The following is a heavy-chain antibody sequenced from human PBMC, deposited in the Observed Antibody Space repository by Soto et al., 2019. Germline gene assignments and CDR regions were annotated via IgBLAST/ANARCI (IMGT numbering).Heavy chain of an antibody. D-gene: IGHD1-26*01. CDR2: INAGNGNT. Sequence: QVQLVQSGAEVKKSGASVKVSCKASGYTFTSYAMHWVRQAPGQGLEWMGWINAGNGNTKYSQKFQGRVTIIRDTSASTAYMELSSLRSEDTAVYYCARGASPLIDYWGQGTLVTVSS. J-gene: IGHJ4*02. CDR1: GYTFTSYA. V-gene: IGHV1-3*01. CDR3: ARGASPLIDY.